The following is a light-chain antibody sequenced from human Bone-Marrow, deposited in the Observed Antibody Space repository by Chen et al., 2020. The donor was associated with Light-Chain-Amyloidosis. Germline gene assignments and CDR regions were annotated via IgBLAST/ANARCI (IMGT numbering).Light chain of an antibody. CDR1: SSDVGGDNH. CDR2: EVT. Sequence: QSALTQPASVSGSPGQSITISCTGTSSDVGGDNHVSGYQQHTHKAPKLLIYEVTNRPSWVPDRFSGSKSDNTASLTISGLQTEDEADYFCSSYTITNTLVFGSGTRFTVL. CDR3: SSYTITNTLV. V-gene: IGLV2-14*01. J-gene: IGLJ1*01.